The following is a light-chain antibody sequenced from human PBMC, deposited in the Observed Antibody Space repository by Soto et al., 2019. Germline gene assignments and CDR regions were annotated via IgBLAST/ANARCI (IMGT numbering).Light chain of an antibody. J-gene: IGLJ2*01. CDR2: EVS. CDR3: NSFTSSIALVV. Sequence: QSVLTQPASVSGSPGQSITISCTGTSSDIGGGYDSVSWYQQHPGKAPKLMIYEVSNRPSGVSNRFSGSKSGNTASLTISGLQAEDEADYYCNSFTSSIALVVFGGGTKLTVL. V-gene: IGLV2-14*01. CDR1: SSDIGGGYDS.